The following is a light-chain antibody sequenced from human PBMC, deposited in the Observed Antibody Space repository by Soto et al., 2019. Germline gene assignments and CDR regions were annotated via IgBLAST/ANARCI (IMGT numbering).Light chain of an antibody. Sequence: QSVLTRPPSVSAAPGQKVSISCSGSGSNIGSSYVSWYQRLPGTAPRLLIYENNERPSGIPDRFSGSKSGPSATLGITGLQTGDEADYYCGTWDNSLRSWVFGGGTQLTVL. CDR2: ENN. CDR3: GTWDNSLRSWV. J-gene: IGLJ3*02. CDR1: GSNIGSSY. V-gene: IGLV1-51*02.